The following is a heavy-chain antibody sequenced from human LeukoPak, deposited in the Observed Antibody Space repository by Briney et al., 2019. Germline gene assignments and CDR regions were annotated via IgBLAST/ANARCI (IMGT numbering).Heavy chain of an antibody. V-gene: IGHV3-23*01. J-gene: IGHJ4*02. CDR3: AKNRGDIMPPRVGCDY. CDR1: GFTFSNYA. CDR2: ISNSGGST. D-gene: IGHD3-10*01. Sequence: GGSLRLSCAASGFTFSNYAMTWVRQAPGKGLEWVSVISNSGGSTYYADSVKGRFTISRDNPKNTVYLQMNTLRAEDTAVYYCAKNRGDIMPPRVGCDYWGQGALVTVSS.